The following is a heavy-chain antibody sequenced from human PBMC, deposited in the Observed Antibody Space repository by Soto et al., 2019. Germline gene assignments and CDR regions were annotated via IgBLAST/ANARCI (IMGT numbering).Heavy chain of an antibody. CDR1: GYTFTSYG. D-gene: IGHD2-15*01. J-gene: IGHJ5*02. CDR3: ARDKEVVVAATWDWFDP. Sequence: ASVKVSCKASGYTFTSYGISWVRQAPGQGLEWMGWISAYNGNTNYAQKLQGRVTMTTDTSTSTAYMELRSLRSDDTAVDYCARDKEVVVAATWDWFDPWGQGTLVTVSS. CDR2: ISAYNGNT. V-gene: IGHV1-18*01.